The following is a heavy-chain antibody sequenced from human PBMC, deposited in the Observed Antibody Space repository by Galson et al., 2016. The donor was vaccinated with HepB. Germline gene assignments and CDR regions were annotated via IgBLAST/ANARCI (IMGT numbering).Heavy chain of an antibody. V-gene: IGHV3-33*01. CDR1: GFSFSGHG. J-gene: IGHJ5*01. CDR3: ARVRSSSWFDS. D-gene: IGHD6-13*01. Sequence: SLRLSCAASGFSFSGHGMHWLRQAPGKGLEWVAAIWHDRTNENYAASVKGRFSISRDNSKSMLYLQMDSLRAEDIAVYYCARVRSSSWFDSWGQGTLVTVS. CDR2: IWHDRTNE.